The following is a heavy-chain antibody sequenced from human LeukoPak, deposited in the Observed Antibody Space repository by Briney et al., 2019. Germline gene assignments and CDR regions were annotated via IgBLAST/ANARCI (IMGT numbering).Heavy chain of an antibody. CDR3: ARGFFGPNPGY. J-gene: IGHJ4*02. D-gene: IGHD3-10*01. V-gene: IGHV4-34*01. CDR1: GGSFSGYY. CDR2: INHSGST. Sequence: PSETLSLTCAVYGGSFSGYYWSWIRQPPGKGLEWIGEINHSGSTNYNPSLKSRVTISVDTSKNQLSLKLSSVTAADTAVYYCARGFFGPNPGYWGQGTLVTVSS.